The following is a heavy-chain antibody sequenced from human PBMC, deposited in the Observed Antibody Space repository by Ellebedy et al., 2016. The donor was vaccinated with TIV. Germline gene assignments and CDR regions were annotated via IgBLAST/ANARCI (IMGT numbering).Heavy chain of an antibody. CDR3: ASYGSGSYYNY. V-gene: IGHV3-30*01. J-gene: IGHJ4*02. CDR2: ISYDGSNK. CDR1: GFTFSSYA. D-gene: IGHD3-10*01. Sequence: GESLKISCAASGFTFSSYAMHWVRQVPGKGLEWVAVISYDGSNKYYADSVKGRFTISRDNSKNTLYLQMNSLRAEDTAVYYCASYGSGSYYNYWGQGTLVTVSS.